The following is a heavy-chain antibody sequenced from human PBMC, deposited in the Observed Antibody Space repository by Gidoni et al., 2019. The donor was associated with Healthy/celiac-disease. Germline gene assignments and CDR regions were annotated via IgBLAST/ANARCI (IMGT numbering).Heavy chain of an antibody. J-gene: IGHJ4*02. CDR3: AKDPYYYDSSGYYYYFDY. D-gene: IGHD3-22*01. Sequence: QVQLVESGGGVVQPGGSLRLSCAASGFTFSSYGLHWVRQAPGKGLEWVAFIRYDGSNKYYADSVKGRFTISRDNSKNTLYLQMNSLRAEDTAVYYCAKDPYYYDSSGYYYYFDYWGQGTLVTVSS. CDR1: GFTFSSYG. V-gene: IGHV3-30*02. CDR2: IRYDGSNK.